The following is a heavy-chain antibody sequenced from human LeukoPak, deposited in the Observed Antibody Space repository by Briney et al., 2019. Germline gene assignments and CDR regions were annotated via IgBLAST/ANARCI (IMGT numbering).Heavy chain of an antibody. Sequence: EASVKVSCKASGYTFTSYDINWVRQATGQGLEWMGWMNPSSGNTGYAQKFQGRVTMTRNTSISTAYMELSSLRSEDTAVYYCARGKIKGDAFDIWGQGTMVTVSS. V-gene: IGHV1-8*01. CDR3: ARGKIKGDAFDI. CDR2: MNPSSGNT. CDR1: GYTFTSYD. J-gene: IGHJ3*02.